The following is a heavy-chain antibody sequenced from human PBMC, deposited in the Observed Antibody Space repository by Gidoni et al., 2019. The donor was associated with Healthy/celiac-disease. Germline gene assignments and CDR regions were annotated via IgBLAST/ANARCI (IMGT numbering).Heavy chain of an antibody. Sequence: QLQLQESGPGLVKPSETLSLTCTVSGGSISSSSYYWGWIRQPPGKGLEWIGSIYYSGSTYYNPSLKSRVTISVDTSKNQFSLKLSSVTAADTAVYYCARIKVVRGGPGGVAGYWGQGTLVTVSS. CDR1: GGSISSSSYY. D-gene: IGHD3-10*01. CDR3: ARIKVVRGGPGGVAGY. V-gene: IGHV4-39*01. J-gene: IGHJ4*02. CDR2: IYYSGST.